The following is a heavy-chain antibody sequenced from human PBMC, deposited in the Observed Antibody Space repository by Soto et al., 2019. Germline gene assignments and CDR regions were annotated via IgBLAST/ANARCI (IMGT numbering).Heavy chain of an antibody. CDR2: ILPVFGTT. D-gene: IGHD1-26*01. J-gene: IGHJ6*02. V-gene: IGHV1-69*06. CDR3: ARDPDEVVGTDYHYYGMDV. Sequence: SVKVSCKASGDTSSNYGVSWVRQAPGQGLEWMGGILPVFGTTTYARNFQGRITITADKSTSTVYMELTSLRSDDTATYYCARDPDEVVGTDYHYYGMDVWDQGATVTVS. CDR1: GDTSSNYG.